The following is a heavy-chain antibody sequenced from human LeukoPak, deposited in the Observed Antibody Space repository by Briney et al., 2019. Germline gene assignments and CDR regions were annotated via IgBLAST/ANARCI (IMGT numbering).Heavy chain of an antibody. CDR2: IGTAGDT. J-gene: IGHJ4*02. CDR3: AKEDQEGSFDY. Sequence: PGGSLRLSCAASGFTFSSYDMHWVRQATGKGLEWVSAIGTAGDTYYPGSVKGRFTISRENAKNSLYLQMNSLRAEDTAVYYCAKEDQEGSFDYGGQGTLVTVSP. V-gene: IGHV3-13*01. CDR1: GFTFSSYD.